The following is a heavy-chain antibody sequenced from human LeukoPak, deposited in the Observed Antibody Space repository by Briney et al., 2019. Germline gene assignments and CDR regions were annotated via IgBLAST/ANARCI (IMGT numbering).Heavy chain of an antibody. V-gene: IGHV3-30-3*01. D-gene: IGHD3-9*01. J-gene: IGHJ6*02. CDR2: ISYDGSNK. CDR1: GFTFSSYA. Sequence: GRSLRLSCAASGFTFSSYAMHWVRQAPGKGLEWVAVISYDGSNKYYADSVKGRFTISRDNSKNTLYLQMNSLRAEDTAVYYCARAGVPDFDWSLTGYYGMDVWGQGTTVTVSS. CDR3: ARAGVPDFDWSLTGYYGMDV.